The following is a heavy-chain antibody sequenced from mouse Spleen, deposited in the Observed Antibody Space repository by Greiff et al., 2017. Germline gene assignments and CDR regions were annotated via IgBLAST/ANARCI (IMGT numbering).Heavy chain of an antibody. V-gene: IGHV3-6*01. J-gene: IGHJ1*01. CDR1: GYSITSGYY. CDR3: ARGPTVPYFDV. CDR2: ISYDGSN. Sequence: EVKLMESGPGLVKPSQSLSLTCSVTGYSITSGYYWNWIRQFPGNKLEWMGYISYDGSNNYNPSLKNRISITRDTSKNQFFLKLNSVTTEDTATYYCARGPTVPYFDVWGAGTTVTVSS. D-gene: IGHD1-1*01.